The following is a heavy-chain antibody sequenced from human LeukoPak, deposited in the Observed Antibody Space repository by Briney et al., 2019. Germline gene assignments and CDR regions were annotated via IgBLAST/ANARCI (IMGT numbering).Heavy chain of an antibody. Sequence: GGSLRLSCAASGFTFSSYAMSWVRQAPGKGLEWVSAISGSGGSTYYADSVKGRFTISRDNSKNTLYLQMNSLRAEDTAVYYCAKDVGSSSWFPIDYWGQGTLVTVSS. V-gene: IGHV3-23*01. CDR2: ISGSGGST. CDR3: AKDVGSSSWFPIDY. CDR1: GFTFSSYA. J-gene: IGHJ4*02. D-gene: IGHD6-13*01.